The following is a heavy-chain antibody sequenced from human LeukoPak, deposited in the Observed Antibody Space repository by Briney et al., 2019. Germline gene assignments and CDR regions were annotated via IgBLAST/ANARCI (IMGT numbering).Heavy chain of an antibody. CDR3: ARPLRDYGDDPFDY. CDR1: GFTFSSYG. D-gene: IGHD4-17*01. V-gene: IGHV3-33*01. CDR2: IWYDGSNK. Sequence: GGSLRLSSAAPGFTFSSYGMHWVRQAPGKGLEWVAVIWYDGSNKYYADPVKGRFTISRDNSKNTLYLQMNSLRAEDTAVYYCARPLRDYGDDPFDYWGQGTLVTVSS. J-gene: IGHJ4*02.